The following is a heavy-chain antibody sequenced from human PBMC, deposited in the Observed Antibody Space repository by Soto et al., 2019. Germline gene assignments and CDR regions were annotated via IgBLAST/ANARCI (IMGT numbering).Heavy chain of an antibody. CDR3: ARVSLVGPSGGRYFDY. J-gene: IGHJ4*02. CDR1: GFTFSAHY. D-gene: IGHD1-26*01. V-gene: IGHV3-72*01. CDR2: IKNKANSYTT. Sequence: VQLVESGGGLVQPGGSLRLSCAASGFTFSAHYMDWVRQAPGKGLEWVGRIKNKANSYTTEYAASVEGRFTISREDSQNSLYLQMNSLKTEDTAAYYCARVSLVGPSGGRYFDYWGQGSQVAVSS.